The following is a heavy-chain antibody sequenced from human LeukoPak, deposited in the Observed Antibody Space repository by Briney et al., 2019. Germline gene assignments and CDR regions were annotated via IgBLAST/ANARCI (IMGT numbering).Heavy chain of an antibody. D-gene: IGHD3-10*01. CDR1: GFTVSSNY. V-gene: IGHV3-53*01. J-gene: IGHJ6*02. CDR3: ARAKVRGVPYYYYGVDV. Sequence: GGSLRLSCAASGFTVSSNYMSWVRQAPGKGLEWVSVIYSGGSTYYADSVKGRFTISRDNSKNTLYLQMNSLRAEDTAVYYCARAKVRGVPYYYYGVDVWGQGTTVTVSS. CDR2: IYSGGST.